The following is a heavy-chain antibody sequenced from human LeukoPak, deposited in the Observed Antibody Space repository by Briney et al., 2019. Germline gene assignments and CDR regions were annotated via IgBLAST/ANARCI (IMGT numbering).Heavy chain of an antibody. D-gene: IGHD1-26*01. V-gene: IGHV3-48*04. CDR3: ARDGSFDY. CDR2: ISSASGSI. Sequence: GGSLKLSCAASGFAFSSYSMNWVRQAPGKGPEWLSYISSASGSIYYADSVKGRFTISRDNAKNSLFLQMNSLRAEDTAMYYCARDGSFDYWGQGTLVTVSS. J-gene: IGHJ4*02. CDR1: GFAFSSYS.